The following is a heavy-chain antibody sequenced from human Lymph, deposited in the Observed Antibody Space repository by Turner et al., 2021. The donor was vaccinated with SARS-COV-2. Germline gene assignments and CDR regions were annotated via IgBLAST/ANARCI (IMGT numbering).Heavy chain of an antibody. CDR2: IYYSGST. J-gene: IGHJ4*02. Sequence: QVQLQESGPGLVKPSETLSLTCTVSGASISNYYWSWIRQPPRKGLEWIGYIYYSGSTNYNPSLKSRVTISVDTSKNQFSLKLSSVTAADTAVYYCARGFDYWGQGTLVTVSS. CDR1: GASISNYY. CDR3: ARGFDY. V-gene: IGHV4-59*01.